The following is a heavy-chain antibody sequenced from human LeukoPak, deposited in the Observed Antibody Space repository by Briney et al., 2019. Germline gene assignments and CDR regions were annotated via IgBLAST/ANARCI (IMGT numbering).Heavy chain of an antibody. CDR3: AREVSEGFDF. CDR1: GFSFSAYS. Sequence: PGGSLRLSCAASGFSFSAYSMNWIRQAPGKGLEWVSSFGTRSTSVYHAGSVKGRLAISRDNAKNSLYLQMNSLRAEDAALYYCAREVSEGFDFWGQGTLVTVSS. CDR2: FGTRSTSV. D-gene: IGHD3-22*01. J-gene: IGHJ4*02. V-gene: IGHV3-21*01.